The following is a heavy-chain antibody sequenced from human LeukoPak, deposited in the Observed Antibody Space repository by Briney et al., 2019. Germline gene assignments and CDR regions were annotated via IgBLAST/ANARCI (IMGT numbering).Heavy chain of an antibody. CDR3: ARGPLYYYGSGRLDY. D-gene: IGHD3-10*01. J-gene: IGHJ4*02. Sequence: SETLSLTCAVYGGSFSGYYWSWIRQPPGKGLEWIGEINHSGSTNYNPSLKSRATISVDTSKNQFSLKLSSVTAADTAVYYCARGPLYYYGSGRLDYWGQGTLVTVSS. CDR1: GGSFSGYY. CDR2: INHSGST. V-gene: IGHV4-34*01.